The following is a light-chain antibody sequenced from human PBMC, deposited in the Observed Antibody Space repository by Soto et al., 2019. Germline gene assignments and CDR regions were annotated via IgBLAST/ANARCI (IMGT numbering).Light chain of an antibody. CDR3: QHYNSYSEA. CDR1: QRINYW. Sequence: DIQMTQSPATLSASVGDRVTITCRASQRINYWLAWYQQKPGKAPNLLIYKASTLKSGVPSRFSGSGSGTEFTLTISSLQPDDFATYYCQHYNSYSEAFGQGTKVDIK. CDR2: KAS. V-gene: IGKV1-5*03. J-gene: IGKJ1*01.